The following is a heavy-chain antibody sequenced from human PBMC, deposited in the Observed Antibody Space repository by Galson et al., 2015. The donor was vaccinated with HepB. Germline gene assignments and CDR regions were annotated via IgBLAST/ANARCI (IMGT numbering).Heavy chain of an antibody. CDR2: ISSDSSTI. CDR3: ARVGSSDWYLPPDY. V-gene: IGHV3-48*01. D-gene: IGHD6-19*01. CDR1: GFSFSDYS. Sequence: SLRLSCAASGFSFSDYSMNWVRQAPGKGLEWVSYISSDSSTIYYADSVKGRFTISRDNAKNSLYLQMNSLRAEDTAVYYCARVGSSDWYLPPDYWGQGTPVTVSS. J-gene: IGHJ4*02.